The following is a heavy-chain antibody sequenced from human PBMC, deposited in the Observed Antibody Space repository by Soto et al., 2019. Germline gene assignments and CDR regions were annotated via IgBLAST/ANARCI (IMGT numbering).Heavy chain of an antibody. J-gene: IGHJ4*02. CDR3: ARGTYSSSWYTEPLFDY. D-gene: IGHD6-13*01. CDR2: ISSSGSTI. CDR1: GFTFSSYE. Sequence: QPGGSLRLSCAAPGFTFSSYEMNWVRQAPGKGLEWVSYISSSGSTIYYADSVKGRFTISRDNAKNSLYLQMNSLRAEDTAVYYCARGTYSSSWYTEPLFDYWGQGTLVTVSS. V-gene: IGHV3-48*03.